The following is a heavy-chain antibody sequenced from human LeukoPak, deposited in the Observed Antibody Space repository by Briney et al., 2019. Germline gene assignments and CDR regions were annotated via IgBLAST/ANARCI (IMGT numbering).Heavy chain of an antibody. CDR3: ARDNQPGYSSSWYLGPYSPFDY. CDR2: ISSSSTI. CDR1: GFTFSSYS. Sequence: PGGSLRLSCAASGFTFSSYSMNWVRQAPGKGLEWVSYISSSSTIYYADSVKGRFTISRDNAKNSLYLQMNSLRAEDTAVYYCARDNQPGYSSSWYLGPYSPFDYWGQGTLVTVSS. J-gene: IGHJ4*02. D-gene: IGHD6-13*01. V-gene: IGHV3-48*01.